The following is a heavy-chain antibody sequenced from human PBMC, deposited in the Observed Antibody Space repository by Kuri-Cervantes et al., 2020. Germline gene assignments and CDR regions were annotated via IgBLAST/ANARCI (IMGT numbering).Heavy chain of an antibody. Sequence: GESLKISCAASGFTFSDYYMSWIRQAPGEGLEWVAVISYDGSNKYYADSVKGRFTISRDNSKNTLYLQMNSLRAEDTAVYYCARDSGPTVGFDYWGQGTLVTVSS. D-gene: IGHD1-26*01. CDR2: ISYDGSNK. CDR3: ARDSGPTVGFDY. V-gene: IGHV3-30-3*01. J-gene: IGHJ4*02. CDR1: GFTFSDYY.